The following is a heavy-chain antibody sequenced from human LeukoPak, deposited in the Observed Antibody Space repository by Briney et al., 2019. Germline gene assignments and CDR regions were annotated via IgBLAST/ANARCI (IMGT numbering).Heavy chain of an antibody. CDR1: GGSISSDGHY. CDR2: IFYTGST. CDR3: ARDDSQIYGMDV. Sequence: PSETLSLTCTVSGGSISSDGHYWSWIRQHPGKGLEWIGHIFYTGSTYYNPSLKTRVIISADTSNNQFSLRLSSVSAADTAVYYCARDDSQIYGMDVWGQGTTVTVSS. J-gene: IGHJ6*02. D-gene: IGHD2-21*01. V-gene: IGHV4-31*03.